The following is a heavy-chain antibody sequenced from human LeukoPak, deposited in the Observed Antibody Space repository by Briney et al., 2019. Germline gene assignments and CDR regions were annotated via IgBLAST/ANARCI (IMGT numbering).Heavy chain of an antibody. CDR2: ISGSGGST. D-gene: IGHD6-19*01. Sequence: SCKASGGTFSSYAMSWVRQAPGKGLEWVSAISGSGGSTYYADSVKGRFTISRDNSKNTPYLQMNSLRAEDTAVYYCAKYRAVADSDAFDIWGQGTMVTVSS. CDR1: GGTFSSYA. J-gene: IGHJ3*02. V-gene: IGHV3-23*01. CDR3: AKYRAVADSDAFDI.